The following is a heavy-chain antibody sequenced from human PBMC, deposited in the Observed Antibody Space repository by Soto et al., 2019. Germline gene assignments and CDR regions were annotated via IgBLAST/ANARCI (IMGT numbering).Heavy chain of an antibody. CDR1: GGSISSSNW. D-gene: IGHD1-26*01. J-gene: IGHJ6*02. Sequence: PSETLSLTCAVSGGSISSSNWWSWVRQPPGKGLEWIGEIYHSGSTNYNPSLKSRVTISVDKSKNQFSLKLSSVTAADTAVYYCARESGGSYYPNYGMDVWGQGTTVTVYS. CDR3: ARESGGSYYPNYGMDV. V-gene: IGHV4-4*02. CDR2: IYHSGST.